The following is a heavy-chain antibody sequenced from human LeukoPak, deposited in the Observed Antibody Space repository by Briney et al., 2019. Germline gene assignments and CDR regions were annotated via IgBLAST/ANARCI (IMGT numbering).Heavy chain of an antibody. CDR1: GYTFSTPG. CDR2: ISAYNGNT. D-gene: IGHD3-3*01. V-gene: IGHV1-18*01. J-gene: IGHJ6*03. Sequence: ASVKVSCKASGYTFSTPGISWVRQAPGQGLEWMGWISAYNGNTNYAQKFQGRVTMTTDTSTSTAYMELRSLRSDDAAVYYCAWSRYYVPFYYMDVWGKGTTVTVSS. CDR3: AWSRYYVPFYYMDV.